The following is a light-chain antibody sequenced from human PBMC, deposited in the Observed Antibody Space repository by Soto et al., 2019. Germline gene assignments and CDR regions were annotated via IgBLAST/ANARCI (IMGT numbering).Light chain of an antibody. Sequence: DIQMTQSPSSLSASVGDRVTITCRVSQGISNYLAWYQQKPGKVPKLLIYAASTLQSGVPSRFSGSGSGTDFTLTISSLQPEDVATYYCQKYNSALYTFGQGTKLEIK. CDR2: AAS. J-gene: IGKJ2*01. V-gene: IGKV1-27*01. CDR1: QGISNY. CDR3: QKYNSALYT.